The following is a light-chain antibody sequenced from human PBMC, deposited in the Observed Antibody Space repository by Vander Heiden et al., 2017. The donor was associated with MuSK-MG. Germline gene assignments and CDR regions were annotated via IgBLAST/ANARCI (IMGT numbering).Light chain of an antibody. V-gene: IGKV1-5*01. CDR1: QSISSW. J-gene: IGKJ3*01. Sequence: DIQMTQSPSTLSASVGERVTITCRASQSISSWLAWYQQKPGKAPKLLIFDASSLESGVPSRFSGSGSGTEFTLTIRSLQPDDFATYYCQQDNSSPFTFGHGTKVDIK. CDR3: QQDNSSPFT. CDR2: DAS.